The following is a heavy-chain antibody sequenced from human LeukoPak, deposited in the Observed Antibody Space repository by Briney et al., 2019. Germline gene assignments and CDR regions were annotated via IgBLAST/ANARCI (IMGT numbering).Heavy chain of an antibody. D-gene: IGHD6-13*01. Sequence: PGGSLRLSCAASGSTFSSYEMNWVRQTPGKGLEWVSYISSSGSTIYYADSVKGRFTISRDNAKNSLYLQMNSLRAEDTAVYYCAREGLAAAEPYWGQGTLVTVSS. J-gene: IGHJ4*02. CDR3: AREGLAAAEPY. CDR1: GSTFSSYE. V-gene: IGHV3-48*03. CDR2: ISSSGSTI.